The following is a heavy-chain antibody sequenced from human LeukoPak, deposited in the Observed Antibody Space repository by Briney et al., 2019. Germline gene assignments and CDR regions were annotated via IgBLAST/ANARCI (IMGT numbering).Heavy chain of an antibody. CDR1: GASVTDYY. J-gene: IGHJ5*02. V-gene: IGHV4-59*02. CDR2: IHHSGNS. CDR3: ASSSIGVGWFDP. D-gene: IGHD3-10*01. Sequence: SETLSLTCTVSGASVTDYYWSWIRQSPGKGLEWISYIHHSGNSDYNPSLRSRVTTSLDTSKNQFSLNLSSVTAADTAVYYCASSSIGVGWFDPWGQGTLVTVSS.